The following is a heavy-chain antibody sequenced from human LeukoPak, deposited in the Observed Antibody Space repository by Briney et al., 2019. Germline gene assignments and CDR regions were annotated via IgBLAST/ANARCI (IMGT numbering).Heavy chain of an antibody. CDR3: ARDRGSGWYWYFDY. Sequence: GGSLRLSCAASGFTVSSNYMSWVRQAPGKGLEWVSVIYSGGSTYYADSVKGRFTISRHNSKSTLYLQMNSLRAEDTAVYYCARDRGSGWYWYFDYWGQGTLVTVSS. J-gene: IGHJ4*02. V-gene: IGHV3-53*04. CDR2: IYSGGST. CDR1: GFTVSSNY. D-gene: IGHD6-19*01.